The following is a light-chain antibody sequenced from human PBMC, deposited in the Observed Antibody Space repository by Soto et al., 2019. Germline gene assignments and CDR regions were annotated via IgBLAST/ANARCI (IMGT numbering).Light chain of an antibody. CDR3: QQLISYPIT. J-gene: IGKJ5*01. V-gene: IGKV1-9*01. CDR1: QGISSY. CDR2: AAS. Sequence: DIQFTHSPSFLSSSLVDRVTITCRASQGISSYLAWYQQKPGKAPKLLIYAASTLQSGVPLRFSGSGSGTSFTLTISSLQPEDFATYYCQQLISYPITFGQGTRLEI.